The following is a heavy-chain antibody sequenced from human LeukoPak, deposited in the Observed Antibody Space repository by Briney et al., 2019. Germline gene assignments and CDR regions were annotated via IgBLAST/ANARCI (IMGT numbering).Heavy chain of an antibody. J-gene: IGHJ4*02. CDR2: IYIGGNT. Sequence: GGSLRLSCAASGFTVSSSYMSWVRQAPGKGLEWVSVIYIGGNTYYAESVKGRFTISRDNSENTLYLQLNSLRAEDTAVYYCAKDLGPLAGSDWGQGTLVTVSS. CDR1: GFTVSSSY. V-gene: IGHV3-53*01. D-gene: IGHD3-10*01. CDR3: AKDLGPLAGSD.